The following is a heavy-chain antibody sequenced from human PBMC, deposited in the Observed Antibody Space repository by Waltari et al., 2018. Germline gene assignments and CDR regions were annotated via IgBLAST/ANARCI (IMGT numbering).Heavy chain of an antibody. Sequence: EVQLVESGGYLVQPGGSLRLSCAASGFSFSKYWIHWVRQTPGKGLEWVSHMKGDRSNIKYADSVKGRFTVSSDNAKNTVYLQISSLRAEDTAVYYCARSNNFAFDYWGQGTLVTVSS. CDR1: GFSFSKYW. D-gene: IGHD1-20*01. V-gene: IGHV3-74*01. CDR3: ARSNNFAFDY. CDR2: MKGDRSNI. J-gene: IGHJ4*02.